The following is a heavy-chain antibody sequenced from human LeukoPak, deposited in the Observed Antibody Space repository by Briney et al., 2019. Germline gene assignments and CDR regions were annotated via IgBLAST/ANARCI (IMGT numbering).Heavy chain of an antibody. CDR1: GGSISSSSYY. D-gene: IGHD5-24*01. Sequence: PSETLSLTCTVSGGSISSSSYYWGWIRQPPGKGLEWSGSIYYSGSTYYNPSLKSRVTISVDTSKNQFSLKLSSVTAADTAVYYCARQMAAVVFDPWGQGTLVTVSS. V-gene: IGHV4-39*01. CDR3: ARQMAAVVFDP. CDR2: IYYSGST. J-gene: IGHJ5*02.